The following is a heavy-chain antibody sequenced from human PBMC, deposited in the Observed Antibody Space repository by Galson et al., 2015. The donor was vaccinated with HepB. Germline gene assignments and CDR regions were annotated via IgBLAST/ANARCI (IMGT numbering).Heavy chain of an antibody. V-gene: IGHV6-1*01. CDR1: GDSVSSTSAA. D-gene: IGHD5-24*01. J-gene: IGHJ4*02. Sequence: CAISGDSVSSTSAAWSWFRQSPSRGLEWLGRTFYTSKWYNEYAISVKSRVTINPDTSQNHFSLQLNSATPEDTAVYYCARGRGDGSFDYWGQGTLVTVSS. CDR3: ARGRGDGSFDY. CDR2: TFYTSKWYN.